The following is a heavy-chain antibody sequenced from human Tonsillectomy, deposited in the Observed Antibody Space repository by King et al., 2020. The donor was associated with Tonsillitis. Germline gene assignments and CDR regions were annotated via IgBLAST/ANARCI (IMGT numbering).Heavy chain of an antibody. V-gene: IGHV1-2*04. Sequence: QLVQSGAEVKKPGASVKVSCKASGYTFTGYDLYWVRQAPGQGLEWMGWINPNSGGTHYSQKVQDWVTMTRDKSISTAYMEVSRLRSDDTAVYFCARGLAYCGGDCPFDYWGQGPLVTVSS. CDR3: ARGLAYCGGDCPFDY. CDR1: GYTFTGYD. CDR2: INPNSGGT. J-gene: IGHJ4*02. D-gene: IGHD2-21*02.